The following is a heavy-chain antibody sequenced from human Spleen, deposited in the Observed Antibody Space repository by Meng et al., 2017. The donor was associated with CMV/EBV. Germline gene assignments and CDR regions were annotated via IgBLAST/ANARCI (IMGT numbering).Heavy chain of an antibody. CDR1: GVTFSSYA. V-gene: IGHV3-23*01. J-gene: IGHJ4*02. Sequence: GGSLRLSCGASGVTFSSYAMNWVRQAPGKGLEWVSVISGSGDSTFYADSVKGRFIISRDNSKNTLYLQMNSLRAEDTAVYYCAKDSLEGGAAAAGVDYWGQGTLVTVSS. CDR2: ISGSGDST. CDR3: AKDSLEGGAAAAGVDY. D-gene: IGHD6-25*01.